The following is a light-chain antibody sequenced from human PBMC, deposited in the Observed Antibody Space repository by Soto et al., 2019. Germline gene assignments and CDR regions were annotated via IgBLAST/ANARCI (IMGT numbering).Light chain of an antibody. CDR3: QQYGNSPYT. CDR2: GTS. Sequence: EIVLTQSPGTLSLSPGERAALPCRASQSISRTYLAWYQQKRGQAPRLLIYGTSNRATGIPDRFSGSGSGTDFTLTINRLEPEDFAVYFCQQYGNSPYTFGHGTKVDI. V-gene: IGKV3-20*01. J-gene: IGKJ2*01. CDR1: QSISRTY.